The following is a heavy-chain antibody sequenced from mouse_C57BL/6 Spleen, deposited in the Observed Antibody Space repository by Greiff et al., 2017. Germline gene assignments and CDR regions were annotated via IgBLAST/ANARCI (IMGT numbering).Heavy chain of an antibody. CDR1: GYTFTDYY. D-gene: IGHD2-4*01. J-gene: IGHJ3*01. Sequence: QVQLQQSGAELVRPGASVKLSCKASGYTFTDYYINWVKQRPGQGLEWIARINPGSGNTYYNEKFKGKATLTAEKSSSTAYMQLSSLTSEDSAVYVCAREDDDYDGFAYWGQGTLVTVSA. V-gene: IGHV1-76*01. CDR2: INPGSGNT. CDR3: AREDDDYDGFAY.